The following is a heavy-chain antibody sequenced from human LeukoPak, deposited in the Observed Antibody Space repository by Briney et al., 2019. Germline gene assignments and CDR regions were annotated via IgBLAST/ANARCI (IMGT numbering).Heavy chain of an antibody. J-gene: IGHJ4*02. CDR1: GFIFSSHW. Sequence: GGSLRLSCAASGFIFSSHWMSWVRQAPGKGLEWVSSISSSSSYIYYADSVKGRFTISRDNAKNSLYLQMNSLRAEDTAVYYCAKTLGVAARPMYYFDYWGQGTLVTVPS. CDR3: AKTLGVAARPMYYFDY. D-gene: IGHD6-6*01. V-gene: IGHV3-21*01. CDR2: ISSSSSYI.